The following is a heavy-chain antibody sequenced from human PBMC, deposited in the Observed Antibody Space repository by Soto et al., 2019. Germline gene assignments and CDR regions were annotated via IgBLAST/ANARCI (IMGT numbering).Heavy chain of an antibody. CDR2: IYHSGST. CDR1: GGSISSSNW. D-gene: IGHD3-10*01. V-gene: IGHV4-4*02. Sequence: QVQLQESGPGLVNPSGTLSLTCAVSGGSISSSNWWSWVRQSPGKRLEWIGEIYHSGSTNYNPSRKRRVTITVDKSKNQFSLKLSSVTAADTAVYYCARGSGRQVYNYYGMDVWGQGTTVTVSS. CDR3: ARGSGRQVYNYYGMDV. J-gene: IGHJ6*02.